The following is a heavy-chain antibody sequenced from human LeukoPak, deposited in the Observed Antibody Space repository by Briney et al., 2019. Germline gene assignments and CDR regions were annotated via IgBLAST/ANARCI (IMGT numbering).Heavy chain of an antibody. CDR3: ATLPSSGWNQFDY. D-gene: IGHD6-19*01. V-gene: IGHV1-2*02. J-gene: IGHJ4*02. Sequence: ASVKVSCKASGYTFTGYYMHWVRQAPGQGLEWMGWINPNSGGTNYAQKFQDRVTMTRDTSISTAYMELSRLRSDDTAVYYCATLPSSGWNQFDYWGQGTLVTVSS. CDR1: GYTFTGYY. CDR2: INPNSGGT.